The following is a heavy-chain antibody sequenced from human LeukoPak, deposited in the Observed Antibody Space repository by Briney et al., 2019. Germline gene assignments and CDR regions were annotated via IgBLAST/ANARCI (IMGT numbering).Heavy chain of an antibody. CDR2: IYYIGDT. D-gene: IGHD3-10*01. V-gene: IGHV4-39*07. Sequence: SETLSLTCTVSVASLSTSRDYWGWTRQPPGKGLEWIGSIYYIGDTYYNPSLKSRVTMSLDMSKNQFSLKLNSVTAADPAVYYCERHRLSRAVRGVITYYYYYMDVWGKGTTVTISS. J-gene: IGHJ6*03. CDR1: VASLSTSRDY. CDR3: ERHRLSRAVRGVITYYYYYMDV.